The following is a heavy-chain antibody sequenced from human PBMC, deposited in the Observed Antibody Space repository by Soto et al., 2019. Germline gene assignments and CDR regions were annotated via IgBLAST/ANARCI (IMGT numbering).Heavy chain of an antibody. CDR2: IYPGDSDT. Sequence: PGESLKISCKGSGYSFTSYWIGWVRQMPGKGLEWMGIIYPGDSDTRYSPSFQGQVTISADKSISTAYLQMNGLRAEDTAVYYCARDSLREATITSYYYYYGMDVWGQGTTVTVSS. D-gene: IGHD5-12*01. V-gene: IGHV5-51*01. CDR3: ARDSLREATITSYYYYYGMDV. CDR1: GYSFTSYW. J-gene: IGHJ6*02.